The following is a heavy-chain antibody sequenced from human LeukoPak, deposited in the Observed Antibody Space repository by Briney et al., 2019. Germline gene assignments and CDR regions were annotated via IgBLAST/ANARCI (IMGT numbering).Heavy chain of an antibody. J-gene: IGHJ4*02. V-gene: IGHV3-66*01. Sequence: GGSLRLSCAASGFTVSSNYMSWVRQAPGKGLEWGSVIYSGGSTYYADSVKGRFTISRDNSKNTLYLQMNSLRAEDTAVYYCARDNPLYSNYYFDYWGQGTLVTVSS. D-gene: IGHD4-11*01. CDR1: GFTVSSNY. CDR2: IYSGGST. CDR3: ARDNPLYSNYYFDY.